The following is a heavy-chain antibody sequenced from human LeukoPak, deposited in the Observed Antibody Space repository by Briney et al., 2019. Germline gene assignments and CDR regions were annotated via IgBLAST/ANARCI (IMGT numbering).Heavy chain of an antibody. CDR1: GFTLSRLW. V-gene: IGHV3-7*01. Sequence: GGSMRLSWGAGGFTLSRLWMTWDRQAPGEGGEWVANIALDGTEKYYVDSVKGRFTSSRDNAKNSLYLQMNSLRAEDTAVYYCAGSGWQVYLDYWGQGTLVTVSS. D-gene: IGHD6-19*01. CDR2: IALDGTEK. CDR3: AGSGWQVYLDY. J-gene: IGHJ4*02.